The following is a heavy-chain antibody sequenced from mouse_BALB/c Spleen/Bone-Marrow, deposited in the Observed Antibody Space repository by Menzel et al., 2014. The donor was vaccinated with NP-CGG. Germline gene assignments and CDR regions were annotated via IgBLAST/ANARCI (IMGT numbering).Heavy chain of an antibody. V-gene: IGHV5-6*02. J-gene: IGHJ1*01. CDR1: GSTFSSYG. CDR3: ARRGYDNSYWYFGV. Sequence: EVNVVESGGDLVKPGGSLKLSCAASGSTFSSYGMSWVRQTPDKRLEWVATISTGGSQTYYTDSVKGRFTISRDNAKNTLYLQMGSLKSEDSAIYYCARRGYDNSYWYFGVWGAGTTVTVSS. D-gene: IGHD2-3*01. CDR2: ISTGGSQT.